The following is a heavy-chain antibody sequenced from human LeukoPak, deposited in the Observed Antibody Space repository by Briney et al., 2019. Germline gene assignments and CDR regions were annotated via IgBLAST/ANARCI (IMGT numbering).Heavy chain of an antibody. CDR2: ISYDGGDK. CDR1: GFSFNNYA. Sequence: PGGSLRLSCAASGFSFNNYAMYWVRQAPGKGLEWVALISYDGGDKYYAESMKGRITISRDNAENTLYLQMNNPRPDDTAFYFCVKEGVEYSYSYGDYWGQGTLVTVSS. CDR3: VKEGVEYSYSYGDY. V-gene: IGHV3-30*18. J-gene: IGHJ4*02. D-gene: IGHD3-16*01.